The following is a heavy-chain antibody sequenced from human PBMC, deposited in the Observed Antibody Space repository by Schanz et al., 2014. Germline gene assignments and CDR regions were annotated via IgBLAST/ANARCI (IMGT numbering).Heavy chain of an antibody. J-gene: IGHJ3*01. V-gene: IGHV1-18*01. CDR2: ISGYNGHT. CDR1: GYSFTDYA. CDR3: ARGIPYCSSTSCSGLDAYDV. D-gene: IGHD2-2*01. Sequence: QVQLVQSGVEVKRPGASVRVSCKASGYSFTDYAIHWVRQAPGQGLEWMGWISGYNGHTTYAQKFQGRVTMTTDTSTSTAYMELRNVRYDDTAMYYCARGIPYCSSTSCSGLDAYDVWGRWTLVAVSS.